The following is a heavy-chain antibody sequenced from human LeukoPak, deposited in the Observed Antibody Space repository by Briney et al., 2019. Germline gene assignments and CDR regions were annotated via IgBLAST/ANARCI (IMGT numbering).Heavy chain of an antibody. V-gene: IGHV4-59*08. J-gene: IGHJ3*02. CDR3: ARREGTMGRAFDI. D-gene: IGHD3-10*01. CDR1: GGSISSYY. CDR2: IYYSGST. Sequence: SETLSLTCTVSGGSISSYYWSWIRQPPGKGLEWIGYIYYSGSTNYNPSLKSRVTISVDTSKNQFSLKLSSVAAADTAVYYCARREGTMGRAFDIWGQGTMVTVSS.